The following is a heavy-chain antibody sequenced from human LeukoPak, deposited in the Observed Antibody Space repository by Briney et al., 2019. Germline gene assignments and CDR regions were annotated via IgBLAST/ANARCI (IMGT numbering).Heavy chain of an antibody. CDR1: GGSVSSGSYY. CDR2: IYYSGST. J-gene: IGHJ6*04. V-gene: IGHV4-61*01. Sequence: SETLSLTCTVSGGSVSSGSYYWSWIRQPPGKGLEWIGYIYYSGSTNYNPSLKSRVTISVDTSKNQFSLKLSSVTAADTAGYYCARDHPSRGYYRPYYGMDAWGKGTTVTVSS. D-gene: IGHD3-3*01. CDR3: ARDHPSRGYYRPYYGMDA.